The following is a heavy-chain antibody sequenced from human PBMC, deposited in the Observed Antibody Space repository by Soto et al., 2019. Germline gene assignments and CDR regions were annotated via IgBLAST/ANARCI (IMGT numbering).Heavy chain of an antibody. CDR3: ARHESYSNYGYYYGMDV. CDR1: GYSFTSYW. V-gene: IGHV5-10-1*01. Sequence: PGESLKISCKGSGYSFTSYWISWVRQMPGKGLEWMGRMDPSDSYTNYSPSFQGHVTISADKHIRTAYLQWSSLKASDTAMYYCARHESYSNYGYYYGMDVWGQGTTVTVSS. D-gene: IGHD4-4*01. CDR2: MDPSDSYT. J-gene: IGHJ6*02.